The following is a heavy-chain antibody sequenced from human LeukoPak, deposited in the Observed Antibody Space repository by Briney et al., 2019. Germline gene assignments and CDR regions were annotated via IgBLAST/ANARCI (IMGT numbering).Heavy chain of an antibody. V-gene: IGHV1-2*02. D-gene: IGHD3-10*01. CDR3: ATDTGYGSGSYYDY. J-gene: IGHJ4*02. Sequence: ASVKVSCKASGYTFTGYYMHWVRQAPGQGLEWMGWINPNSGGTNYAQKFQGRVTMTRDTSISTAYMELSRLRSDDTAVYYCATDTGYGSGSYYDYWGQGTLVTVSS. CDR1: GYTFTGYY. CDR2: INPNSGGT.